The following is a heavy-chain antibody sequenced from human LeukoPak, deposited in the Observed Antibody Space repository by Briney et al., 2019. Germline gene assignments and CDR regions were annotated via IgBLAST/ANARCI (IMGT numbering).Heavy chain of an antibody. CDR3: ARGRGWLPYYFDY. V-gene: IGHV4-34*01. Sequence: SETLSLTCAVYGGSFSGYYWSWIRQPPGKWLEWIGEINHSGSTNYNPSLKSRVTISVDTSKNQFSLKLSSVTAADTAVYYCARGRGWLPYYFDYWGQGTLVTVSS. D-gene: IGHD5-12*01. CDR1: GGSFSGYY. J-gene: IGHJ4*02. CDR2: INHSGST.